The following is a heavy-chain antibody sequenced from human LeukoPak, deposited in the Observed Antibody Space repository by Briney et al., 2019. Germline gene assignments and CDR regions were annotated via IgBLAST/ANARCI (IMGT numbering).Heavy chain of an antibody. Sequence: PGGSLRLSCAASGFTFSSYSMNWVRQAPGKGLEWVSSISSSSSYIYYADSVKGRFTISRDNSKNTLYLQMNSLRAEDTAVYYCARELNGAFDPWGQGTLVTVSS. CDR3: ARELNGAFDP. CDR1: GFTFSSYS. CDR2: ISSSSSYI. J-gene: IGHJ5*02. V-gene: IGHV3-21*01. D-gene: IGHD1-1*01.